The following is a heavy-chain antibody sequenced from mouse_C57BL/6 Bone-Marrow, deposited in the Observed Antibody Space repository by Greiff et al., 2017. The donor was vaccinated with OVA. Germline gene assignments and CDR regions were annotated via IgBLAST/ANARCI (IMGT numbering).Heavy chain of an antibody. D-gene: IGHD2-1*01. CDR2: ISDGGSYT. J-gene: IGHJ3*01. V-gene: IGHV5-4*03. Sequence: EVKLQESGGGLVKPGGSLKLSCAASGFTFSSYAMSWVRQTPEKRLEWVATISDGGSYTYYPDNVKGRFTISRDNAKNNLYLQMSHLKSEDTAMYYCATVYDGNFFAYWGQGTLVTVSA. CDR1: GFTFSSYA. CDR3: ATVYDGNFFAY.